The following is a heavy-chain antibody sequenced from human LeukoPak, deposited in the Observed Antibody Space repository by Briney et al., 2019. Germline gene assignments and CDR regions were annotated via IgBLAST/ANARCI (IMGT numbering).Heavy chain of an antibody. CDR2: ISGSGGST. CDR3: AKSVTMIVVVNVDY. CDR1: GFTFSNYA. V-gene: IGHV3-23*01. J-gene: IGHJ4*02. D-gene: IGHD3-22*01. Sequence: GGSLRLSCAASGFTFSNYAMTWVRQAPGKGLEWVSAISGSGGSTYYADSVKGRFTISRDNSKNTLYLQMNSLRAEDTAVYYCAKSVTMIVVVNVDYWGQGTLVTVSS.